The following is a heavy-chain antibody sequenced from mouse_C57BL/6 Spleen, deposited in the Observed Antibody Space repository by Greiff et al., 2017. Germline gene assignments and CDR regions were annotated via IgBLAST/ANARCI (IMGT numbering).Heavy chain of an antibody. CDR1: GYTFTDYY. Sequence: VQLQQSGPVLVKPGASVKMSCKASGYTFTDYYMNWVKQSHGKSLEWIGVINPYNGGTSYNQKFKGKATLTVDKSSSTAYMELNSLTSEDSAVYYCARGAGKGVFGCWGQGTTLTVAS. J-gene: IGHJ2*01. CDR2: INPYNGGT. D-gene: IGHD3-3*01. V-gene: IGHV1-19*01. CDR3: ARGAGKGVFGC.